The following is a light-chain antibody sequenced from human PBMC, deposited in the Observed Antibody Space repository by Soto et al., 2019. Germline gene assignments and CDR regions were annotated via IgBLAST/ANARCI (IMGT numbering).Light chain of an antibody. CDR3: HQRQSWPRT. V-gene: IGKV3-11*01. Sequence: GFSQSPATVSLSPGERATLYCRASQSVSSYLAWYQQKPGQAPRLLIYDASNRATGIPARFSGSGSGTDFTLTISSLEPEDFAAYYCHQRQSWPRTFGQGTKVDI. CDR1: QSVSSY. J-gene: IGKJ1*01. CDR2: DAS.